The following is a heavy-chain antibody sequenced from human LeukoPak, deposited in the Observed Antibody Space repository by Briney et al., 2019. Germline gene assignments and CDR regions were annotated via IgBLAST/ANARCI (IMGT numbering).Heavy chain of an antibody. CDR3: ARTLRQLRKWGGHYFDY. CDR2: IYYSGST. CDR1: GGSISSSSYY. Sequence: SETLSLTCTVSGGSISSSSYYWGWIRQPPGKGLEWIVSIYYSGSTYYNPSLKSRVTISVDTSKNQFSLKLSSVPAADTAVYYCARTLRQLRKWGGHYFDYWGQGTLVTVSS. J-gene: IGHJ4*02. D-gene: IGHD2-2*01. V-gene: IGHV4-39*07.